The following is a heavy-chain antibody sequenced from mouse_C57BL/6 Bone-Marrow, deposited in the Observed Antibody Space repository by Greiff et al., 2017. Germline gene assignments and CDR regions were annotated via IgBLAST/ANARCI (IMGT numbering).Heavy chain of an antibody. CDR3: ARPYCSNCWYFDV. CDR1: GYTFTSYW. D-gene: IGHD2-5*01. Sequence: VQLQQPGPELVKPGASVKMSCKASGYTFTSYWITWVKQRPGQGLEWIGDIYPGSGSTNYNEKFKSKATLTVDTSSSTAYMQLSSLTSGDSAVYDCARPYCSNCWYFDVWGTGNTVTVSA. V-gene: IGHV1-55*01. CDR2: IYPGSGST. J-gene: IGHJ1*03.